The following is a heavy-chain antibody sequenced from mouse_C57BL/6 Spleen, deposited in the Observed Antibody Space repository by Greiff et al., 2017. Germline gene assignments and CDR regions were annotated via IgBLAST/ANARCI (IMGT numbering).Heavy chain of an antibody. D-gene: IGHD1-1*01. Sequence: EVMLVESGGGLVQPGGSLKLSCAASGFTFSDYYMYWVRQTPEKRLEWVAYISNGGGSTYYPDTVKGRFTISRDNAKHTLYLQMSRLKSEDTAMYYCARDYYGSSSYWYFDVWGTGTTVTVSS. V-gene: IGHV5-12*01. J-gene: IGHJ1*03. CDR3: ARDYYGSSSYWYFDV. CDR1: GFTFSDYY. CDR2: ISNGGGST.